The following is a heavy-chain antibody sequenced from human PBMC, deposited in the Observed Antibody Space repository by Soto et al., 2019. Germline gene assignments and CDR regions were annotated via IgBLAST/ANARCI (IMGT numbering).Heavy chain of an antibody. V-gene: IGHV1-18*01. D-gene: IGHD2-15*01. J-gene: IGHJ6*02. CDR3: ARSCSGGSCYSRYYYYGMDV. Sequence: GASVKVSCKASGYAFTSYGISWVRQAPGQGLEWMGWISAYNANTNYAQKFQGWVTMTRDTSISTAYMELSRLRSDDTAVYYCARSCSGGSCYSRYYYYGMDVWGQGTTVTVSS. CDR2: ISAYNANT. CDR1: GYAFTSYG.